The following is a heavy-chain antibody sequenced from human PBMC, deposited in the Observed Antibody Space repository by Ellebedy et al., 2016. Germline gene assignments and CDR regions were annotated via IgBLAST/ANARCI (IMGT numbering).Heavy chain of an antibody. CDR1: GFTFSSYG. V-gene: IGHV3-33*08. Sequence: GGSLRLSCAASGFTFSSYGMHWVRQAPGKGLEWVAVIWYVGSNKYYADSVKGRFTLSRDNSKNTLYLQMNSLRAEDTAVYYCARDGRDYEEPPFDPWGQGTLVTVSS. CDR2: IWYVGSNK. J-gene: IGHJ5*02. D-gene: IGHD4-17*01. CDR3: ARDGRDYEEPPFDP.